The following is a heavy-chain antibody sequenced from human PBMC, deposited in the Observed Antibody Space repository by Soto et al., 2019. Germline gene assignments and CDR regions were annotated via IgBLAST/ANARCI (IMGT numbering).Heavy chain of an antibody. V-gene: IGHV4-30-4*01. Sequence: QLQLQESGPGLVKPSQTLSLTCTVSGISISSIDYYWTWIRQSPGKGLEWIVCIAYSRKTYYKPSLKSRVSISEDTSKNQFSLKLTSVAAADTARYYCASFWVASMNWFDPWGQGTLVTVSS. CDR1: GISISSIDYY. CDR3: ASFWVASMNWFDP. CDR2: IAYSRKT. D-gene: IGHD3-16*01. J-gene: IGHJ5*02.